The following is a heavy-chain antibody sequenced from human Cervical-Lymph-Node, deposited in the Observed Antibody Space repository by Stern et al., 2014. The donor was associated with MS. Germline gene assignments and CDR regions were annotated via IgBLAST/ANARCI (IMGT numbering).Heavy chain of an antibody. V-gene: IGHV1-69*06. J-gene: IGHJ4*02. D-gene: IGHD1-26*01. Sequence: VQLVESGAEVKRPGSSVRVSCKASGGTFSTSSISWVRQAPGQGLEWMGGIILIFGTTNYAQKFQGRVTISADKSTSTAYLDLSGLRSGDTAMYYCARYSGPFYFDYWGQGTLVTVSS. CDR3: ARYSGPFYFDY. CDR2: IILIFGTT. CDR1: GGTFSTSS.